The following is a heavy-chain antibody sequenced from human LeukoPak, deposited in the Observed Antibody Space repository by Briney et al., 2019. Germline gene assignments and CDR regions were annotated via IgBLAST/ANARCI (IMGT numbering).Heavy chain of an antibody. CDR1: GGSLSSGDYY. V-gene: IGHV4-30-4*01. J-gene: IGHJ4*02. D-gene: IGHD6-19*01. CDR2: IYYSGST. Sequence: SETLSLTCTVSGGSLSSGDYYWSWIRQPPGKGLEWIGYIYYSGSTYYNPSLKSRVTISVDTSRNQFSLKLSSVTAADTAVYYCASLAVAGLSEGYWGQGTLVIVSS. CDR3: ASLAVAGLSEGY.